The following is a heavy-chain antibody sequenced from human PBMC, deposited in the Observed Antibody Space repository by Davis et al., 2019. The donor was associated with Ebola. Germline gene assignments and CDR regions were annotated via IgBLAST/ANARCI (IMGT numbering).Heavy chain of an antibody. V-gene: IGHV4-34*01. J-gene: IGHJ6*02. D-gene: IGHD3-16*01. CDR2: INHSGST. CDR1: GGSFSGYY. Sequence: MPSETLSLTCAVHGGSFSGYYWSWIRQPPGKGLEWIGEINHSGSTNYNPSPKSRVTISVDTSKNQFSLKLSSVNAADTAVYYCATGGYYYYCGMEVWGQGTTVTVSS. CDR3: ATGGYYYYCGMEV.